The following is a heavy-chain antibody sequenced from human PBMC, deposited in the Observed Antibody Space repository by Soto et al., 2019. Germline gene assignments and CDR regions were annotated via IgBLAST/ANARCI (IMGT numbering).Heavy chain of an antibody. CDR1: GGSVSSGSDY. CDR2: IYSSGST. J-gene: IGHJ4*02. CDR3: ARGGFCSYGNCYEALRLFDY. Sequence: SETLSLTCAVSGGSVSSGSDYWSWIRQPPGKGLEWIGYIYSSGSTNYNPSLKSRVTVSVDTSKNQFSLKLSSVTAADTAVYYCARGGFCSYGNCYEALRLFDYWGQGTLLTVSS. D-gene: IGHD2-15*01. V-gene: IGHV4-61*01.